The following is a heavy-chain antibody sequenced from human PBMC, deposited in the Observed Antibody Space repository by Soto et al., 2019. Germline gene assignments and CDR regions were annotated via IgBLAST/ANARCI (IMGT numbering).Heavy chain of an antibody. CDR2: IVPIFGTT. Sequence: QVQLVQSGAEVKKPGPSVKVSCKASGDTFSTYAFSWVRQAPGQGLEWMGGIVPIFGTTNYAQKFQDRVTITADELTNTAYMELSSLKSEDTAVYYWARDLNSWAYSAADHWGQGTLVTVSS. CDR3: ARDLNSWAYSAADH. V-gene: IGHV1-69*01. CDR1: GDTFSTYA. J-gene: IGHJ4*02. D-gene: IGHD2-2*01.